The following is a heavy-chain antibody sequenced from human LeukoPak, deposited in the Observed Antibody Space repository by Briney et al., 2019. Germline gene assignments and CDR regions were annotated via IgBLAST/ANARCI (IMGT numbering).Heavy chain of an antibody. V-gene: IGHV4-61*02. J-gene: IGHJ4*02. CDR3: ARRRRILGNIVVVPAAALGRYYFDY. CDR2: IYTSGST. CDR1: GGSISSGSYY. D-gene: IGHD2-2*01. Sequence: SETLSLTCTVSGGSISSGSYYWSWIRQPAGKGLEWIGRIYTSGSTNYNPSLKSRVTISVDTSKNQFSLKLSSVTAADTAVYYCARRRRILGNIVVVPAAALGRYYFDYWGQGTLVTVSS.